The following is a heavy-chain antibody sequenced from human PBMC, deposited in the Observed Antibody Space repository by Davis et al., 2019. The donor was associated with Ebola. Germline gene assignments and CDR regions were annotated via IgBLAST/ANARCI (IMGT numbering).Heavy chain of an antibody. Sequence: SCKASGYTFTSYYMRWVRQAPGKGLEWVAVISYDGSNKYYADSVKGRFTISRDNSKKTLYLQMNSLRAEDTAVYYCARDLVVLMVYASPIDPWGQGTLVTVSS. CDR3: ARDLVVLMVYASPIDP. CDR1: GYTFTSYY. CDR2: ISYDGSNK. J-gene: IGHJ5*02. D-gene: IGHD2-8*01. V-gene: IGHV3-30*04.